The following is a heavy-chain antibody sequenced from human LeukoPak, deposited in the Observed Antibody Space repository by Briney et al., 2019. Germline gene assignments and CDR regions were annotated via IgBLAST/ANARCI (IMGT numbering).Heavy chain of an antibody. V-gene: IGHV4-39*01. CDR1: GGSISSSSYY. Sequence: ETLSLTCTVSGGSISSSSYYWGWIRQPPGKGLEWIGTIYYSGSTYYNASLQSRVTISVDTSKNQFSLKLSSVTAADTAVYYCARSPGGALNWFDPWGQGTLVTVSS. J-gene: IGHJ5*02. CDR3: ARSPGGALNWFDP. D-gene: IGHD1-1*01. CDR2: IYYSGST.